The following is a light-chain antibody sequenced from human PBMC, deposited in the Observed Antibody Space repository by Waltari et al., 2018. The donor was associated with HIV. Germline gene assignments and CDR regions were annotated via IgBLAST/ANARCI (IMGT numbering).Light chain of an antibody. CDR1: HDIYNY. J-gene: IGKJ2*01. Sequence: AIRLTQSPSSFSSSTGDVVNITCRASHDIYNYLAWYQQSPGKAPQLIYAASTLQSAVPSRFSGSWSGTDFTLNISCLKSEDFATYDCQQYYTSPYTFGPGTNLDIK. CDR3: QQYYTSPYT. CDR2: AAS. V-gene: IGKV1-8*01.